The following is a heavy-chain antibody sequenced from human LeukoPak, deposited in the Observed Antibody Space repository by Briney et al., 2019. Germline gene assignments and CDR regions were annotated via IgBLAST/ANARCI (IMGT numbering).Heavy chain of an antibody. CDR1: GYSLSSHF. D-gene: IGHD6-19*01. J-gene: IGHJ4*02. V-gene: IGHV4-4*08. CDR3: ARNVGWYSHDS. CDR2: IYGSGST. Sequence: SETLSLTCTVSGYSLSSHFWSWIRQPPGKGLEWIGYIYGSGSTNYDPSLKSRVTISEDTTKNHLSLKLTSVTAADTAVYYCARNVGWYSHDSWGQGTLVTVSS.